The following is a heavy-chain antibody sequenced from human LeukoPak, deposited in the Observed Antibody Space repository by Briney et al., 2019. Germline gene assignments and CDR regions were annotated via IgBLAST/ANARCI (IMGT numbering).Heavy chain of an antibody. CDR1: GYTFPSYG. V-gene: IGHV7-4-1*02. CDR3: ARDLRPLGPGRRDY. J-gene: IGHJ4*02. Sequence: ASVKVSCKASGYTFPSYGITWVRQAPGQGLEWMGWINTNTGNPTYAQGFTGRFVFSLDTSVSTAYLQISSLKAEDTAVYYCARDLRPLGPGRRDYWGQGTLVTVSS. CDR2: INTNTGNP.